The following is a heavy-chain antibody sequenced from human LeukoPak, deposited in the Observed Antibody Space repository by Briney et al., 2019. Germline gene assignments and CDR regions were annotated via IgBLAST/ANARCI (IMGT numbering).Heavy chain of an antibody. J-gene: IGHJ4*02. CDR2: IKSKTDGGTT. V-gene: IGHV3-15*01. Sequence: GGSLRLSCAVSEFPFSKAWMSWVRQAPGKGLEWVGRIKSKTDGGTTDYAAPVKGRFTISRDDSKNTLYLQMNSLKTEDTAVYYCTTDLGGYSGYDWLDYWGQGTLVTVSS. CDR1: EFPFSKAW. CDR3: TTDLGGYSGYDWLDY. D-gene: IGHD5-12*01.